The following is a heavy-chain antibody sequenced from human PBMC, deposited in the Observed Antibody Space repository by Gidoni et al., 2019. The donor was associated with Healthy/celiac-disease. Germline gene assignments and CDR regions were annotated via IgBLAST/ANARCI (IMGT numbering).Heavy chain of an antibody. Sequence: QLQLQASGPGLVKPSETLSLTCPVSGGSLSSSSYYWGWIRQPPGKGLEWIGSIYYSGSTYYNPSLKSRVTISVDTSKNQFSLKLSSVTAADTAVYYCASYTTLTYYFDYWGQGTLVTVSS. CDR3: ASYTTLTYYFDY. J-gene: IGHJ4*02. V-gene: IGHV4-39*01. CDR1: GGSLSSSSYY. D-gene: IGHD1-1*01. CDR2: IYYSGST.